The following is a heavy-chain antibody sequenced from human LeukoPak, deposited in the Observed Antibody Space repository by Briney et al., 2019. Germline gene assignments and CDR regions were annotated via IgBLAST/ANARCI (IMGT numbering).Heavy chain of an antibody. CDR3: ARRNYYGSGSLGRPFDY. D-gene: IGHD3-10*01. CDR1: GFTFSDYS. Sequence: GGSLRLSCAASGFTFSDYSMNWVRQAPGKGLEWVSSISSSVTYIYYADSVKGRFTISRDNAKNSLYLQMDSLRDEDTAVYYCARRNYYGSGSLGRPFDYWGQGTLVTVSS. CDR2: ISSSVTYI. V-gene: IGHV3-21*01. J-gene: IGHJ4*02.